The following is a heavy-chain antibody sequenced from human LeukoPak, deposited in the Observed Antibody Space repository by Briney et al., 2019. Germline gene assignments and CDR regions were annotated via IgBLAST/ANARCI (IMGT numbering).Heavy chain of an antibody. V-gene: IGHV3-30*18. J-gene: IGHJ4*02. Sequence: PGRSLRLSCAASGFTFSSYGMHWVRQAPGKGLEWVAVISYDGSNKYCADSVKGRFTISRDNSKNTLYLQMNSLRAEDTAVYYCAKSLKQQLVLDYWGQGTLVTVSS. CDR1: GFTFSSYG. CDR2: ISYDGSNK. CDR3: AKSLKQQLVLDY. D-gene: IGHD6-13*01.